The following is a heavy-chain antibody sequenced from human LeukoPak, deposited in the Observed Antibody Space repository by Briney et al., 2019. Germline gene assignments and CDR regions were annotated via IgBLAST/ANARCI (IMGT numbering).Heavy chain of an antibody. CDR1: GYTFTSYY. CDR2: INPSGGST. CDR3: ARTSSGWYYFDY. V-gene: IGHV1-46*01. D-gene: IGHD6-19*01. J-gene: IGHJ4*02. Sequence: ASVKVSCKASGYTFTSYYMHLVRQAPGQGLEWMGIINPSGGSTSYAQKFQGRVTMTRDTSTSTVYMELSSLRAEDTAVYYCARTSSGWYYFDYWGQGTLVTVSS.